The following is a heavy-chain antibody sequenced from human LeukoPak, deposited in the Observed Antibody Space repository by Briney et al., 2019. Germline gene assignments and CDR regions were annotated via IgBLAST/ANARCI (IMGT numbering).Heavy chain of an antibody. V-gene: IGHV1-2*02. CDR1: GYTSTSYK. Sequence: ASLKHTCKAYGYTSTSYKMHCMQQAPEHRLQWIEWINPNSGGTNYAQKFQGRVTMTRDTSISTAYMELSRLRSDDTAVYYCARREAYSYGYSHYYYGMDVWGQGTTVTVSS. J-gene: IGHJ6*02. D-gene: IGHD5-18*01. CDR3: ARREAYSYGYSHYYYGMDV. CDR2: INPNSGGT.